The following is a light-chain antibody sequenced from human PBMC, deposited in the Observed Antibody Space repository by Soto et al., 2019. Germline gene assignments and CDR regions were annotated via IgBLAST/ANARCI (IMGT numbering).Light chain of an antibody. CDR2: YAL. CDR3: QQGSTPPIP. V-gene: IGKV1-39*01. CDR1: QNTASF. J-gene: IGKJ5*01. Sequence: DIQMTQSPSSLSASVGDRVTITCPARQNTASFLDCYRQKPGQARSLLVHYALRIQGGVPSTFNASGSGTDSTLSISSLQHEDFSTYYCQQGSTPPIPFGIGKRLGL.